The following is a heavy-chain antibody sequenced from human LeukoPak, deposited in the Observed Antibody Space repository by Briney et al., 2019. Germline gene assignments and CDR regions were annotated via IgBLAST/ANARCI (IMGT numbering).Heavy chain of an antibody. Sequence: SQTLSLTCTVSGGSISSGGYYWSWIRQPPGKGLEWIGYIYHSGSTYYNPSLKSRVTISVDRSKNQFSLKLSSVTAADTAVYYCARVRTAATGTLYYYGMDVWGQGTTVTVSS. J-gene: IGHJ6*02. CDR2: IYHSGST. V-gene: IGHV4-30-2*01. CDR3: ARVRTAATGTLYYYGMDV. CDR1: GGSISSGGYY. D-gene: IGHD1-1*01.